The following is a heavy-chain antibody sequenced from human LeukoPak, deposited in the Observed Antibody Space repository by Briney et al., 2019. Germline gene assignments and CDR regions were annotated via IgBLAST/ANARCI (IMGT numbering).Heavy chain of an antibody. CDR1: GYTFTGYY. D-gene: IGHD4-17*01. CDR3: ATDPNADYGVDY. Sequence: GASVKVSCKASGYTFTGYYMHWVRQAPGQGLEWMGGFDPEDGETIYARKFQGRVTMTEDTSTDTAYMELSSLRSEDTAVYYCATDPNADYGVDYWGQGTLVTVSS. J-gene: IGHJ4*02. V-gene: IGHV1-24*01. CDR2: FDPEDGET.